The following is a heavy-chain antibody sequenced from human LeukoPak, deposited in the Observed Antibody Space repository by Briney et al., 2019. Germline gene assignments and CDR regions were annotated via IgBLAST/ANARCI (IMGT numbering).Heavy chain of an antibody. V-gene: IGHV3-7*01. CDR2: IRQDGGEK. D-gene: IGHD6-13*01. Sequence: GGSLRLSCAVSGFTFSDYWMNWVRQAPGKGLESVASIRQDGGEKSYVDSVKGRLTISRDNTKHSLYLQMSSLRAEDTGVYYCARDGTAAGLYFDLWGQGTLVTVSS. J-gene: IGHJ4*02. CDR1: GFTFSDYW. CDR3: ARDGTAAGLYFDL.